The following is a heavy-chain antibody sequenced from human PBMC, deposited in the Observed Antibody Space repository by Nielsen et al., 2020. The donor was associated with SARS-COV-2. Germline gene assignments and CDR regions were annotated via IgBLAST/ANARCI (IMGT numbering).Heavy chain of an antibody. CDR2: IHHTGST. V-gene: IGHV4-34*01. D-gene: IGHD5-18*01. Sequence: SETLSLTCAIYGASFSDRYWSWVRQPPGRGLEWIAEIHHTGSTNYNPSFKSRVTISADMSKNQFSLTVPSVTAADMAVYYCASRAEGLQLWRRYFYYMDVWGKGTTVTVSS. CDR1: GASFSDRY. J-gene: IGHJ6*03. CDR3: ASRAEGLQLWRRYFYYMDV.